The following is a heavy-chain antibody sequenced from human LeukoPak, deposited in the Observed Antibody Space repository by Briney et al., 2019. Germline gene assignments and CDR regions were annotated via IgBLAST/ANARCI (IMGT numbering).Heavy chain of an antibody. CDR1: KFTFSRYG. V-gene: IGHV3-30*18. D-gene: IGHD2-21*02. Sequence: PGRSLRLSCAASKFTFSRYGMCWVRQAPGKGLEWMALISYDGSSKDYADSVKGRFTISRDNSKNTLYLQMNSLRAEDTAVYYCAKLGEAYCGGDCYSLDYWGQGTLVIVSS. J-gene: IGHJ4*02. CDR3: AKLGEAYCGGDCYSLDY. CDR2: ISYDGSSK.